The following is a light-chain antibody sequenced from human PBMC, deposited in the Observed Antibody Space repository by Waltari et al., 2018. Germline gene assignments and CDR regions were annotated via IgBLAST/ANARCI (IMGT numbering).Light chain of an antibody. J-gene: IGKJ5*01. CDR2: AAS. CDR3: QQYDSYPIT. CDR1: QDIANY. V-gene: IGKV1-16*02. Sequence: DIQMTQSPSSMSAYVGDRVTITCRASQDIANYLAWFQQKAGKAPKSLIYAASNLQSGVPSKFSGSGSGTDFTLTISSPQPEDFATYYCQQYDSYPITFGQGTRLEIK.